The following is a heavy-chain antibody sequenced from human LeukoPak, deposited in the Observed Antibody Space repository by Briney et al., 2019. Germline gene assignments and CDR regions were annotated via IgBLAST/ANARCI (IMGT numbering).Heavy chain of an antibody. CDR1: GFTFSSYS. D-gene: IGHD5-18*01. V-gene: IGHV3-21*01. CDR2: ISSSSSYI. Sequence: GGSLRLSCAASGFTFSSYSMNWVRQAPGKGLEWVSSISSSSSYIYYADSVKGRFAISRDNAKNSLYLQMNSLRAEDTAVYYCARGLGTAMVPDTFDYWGQGTLVTVSS. CDR3: ARGLGTAMVPDTFDY. J-gene: IGHJ4*02.